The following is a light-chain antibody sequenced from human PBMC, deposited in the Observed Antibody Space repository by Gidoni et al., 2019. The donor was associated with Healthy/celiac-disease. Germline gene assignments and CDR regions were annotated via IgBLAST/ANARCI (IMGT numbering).Light chain of an antibody. V-gene: IGKV3-11*01. J-gene: IGKJ2*01. CDR2: DAS. CDR1: QSVSSY. Sequence: EIVLTQSPATLSLSPGERATLSCRASQSVSSYLAWYQQKPGQAPRLLIYDASNRATGIPARFSGSGSWTDVTITISSLGPEDYAVYYCQKRSNWPRYTFGQGTKLEIK. CDR3: QKRSNWPRYT.